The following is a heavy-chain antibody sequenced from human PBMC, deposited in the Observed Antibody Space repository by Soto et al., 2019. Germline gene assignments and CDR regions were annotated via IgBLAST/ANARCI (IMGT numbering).Heavy chain of an antibody. J-gene: IGHJ5*02. CDR1: GFSLTTSAAG. CDR2: IYWDGDK. V-gene: IGHV2-5*02. CDR3: AHTRGGGNSAWFDP. Sequence: QITLKESGPTLVKPTQTLTLTCTFSGFSLTTSAAGVGWIRQPPRKALEWLALIYWDGDKRYSPSLKSRLTITKDTSKDQVVLTMTNMDPVDTGTYYCAHTRGGGNSAWFDPWGQGALVTVSS. D-gene: IGHD2-21*01.